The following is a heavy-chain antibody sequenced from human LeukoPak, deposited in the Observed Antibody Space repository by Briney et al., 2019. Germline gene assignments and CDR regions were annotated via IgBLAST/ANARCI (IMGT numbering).Heavy chain of an antibody. D-gene: IGHD5-18*01. CDR2: IGSSSSYI. Sequence: GGSLRLSCAASGFTFSSYCMNWVRQAPGKGLEWVSSIGSSSSYIYYADSVKGRFTISRDKAKNSLYLQMNSLRAEDTAVYYCAASTKHTAMFDYWGQGTLVTVSS. CDR1: GFTFSSYC. V-gene: IGHV3-21*01. CDR3: AASTKHTAMFDY. J-gene: IGHJ4*02.